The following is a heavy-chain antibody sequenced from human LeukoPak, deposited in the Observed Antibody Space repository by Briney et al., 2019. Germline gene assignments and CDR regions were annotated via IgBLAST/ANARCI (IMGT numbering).Heavy chain of an antibody. J-gene: IGHJ4*02. CDR3: ARDSGSSGYFYSFTYYFDY. V-gene: IGHV1-18*01. Sequence: ASVKVSCKASGYTFTSYGISWVRQAPGQGLEWMGWISAYNGNTNYAQKLQGRVTMTTDTSTSTAYMELRSLRSDDTAVYYCARDSGSSGYFYSFTYYFDYWGQGTLVTVSS. D-gene: IGHD3-22*01. CDR2: ISAYNGNT. CDR1: GYTFTSYG.